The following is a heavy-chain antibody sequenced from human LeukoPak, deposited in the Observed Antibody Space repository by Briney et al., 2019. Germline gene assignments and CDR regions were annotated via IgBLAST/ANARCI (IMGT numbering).Heavy chain of an antibody. CDR2: INGSGGST. J-gene: IGHJ4*02. Sequence: GGSLRLSCAASGFTFSSYAMSWVRQAPGKGLEWVSDINGSGGSTYYADSVKGRFTISRDNAKNSLYLQMNSLRAEDTAVYYCARIAAAGGVYFDYWGQGTLVTVSS. CDR3: ARIAAAGGVYFDY. D-gene: IGHD6-13*01. V-gene: IGHV3-23*01. CDR1: GFTFSSYA.